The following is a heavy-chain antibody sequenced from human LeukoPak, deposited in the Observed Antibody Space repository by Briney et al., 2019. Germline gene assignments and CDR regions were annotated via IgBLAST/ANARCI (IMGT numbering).Heavy chain of an antibody. CDR3: ARRTAAANWFDP. J-gene: IGHJ5*02. V-gene: IGHV4-4*07. Sequence: SETLSLTCTVSGGSISSYYWSWIRQPAGKGLEWIGRIYTSGSTNYNPSLKSRVTISVDTSKNQFSLKLSSVTAADTAVYYCARRTAAANWFDPWGQGTLVTVSS. CDR1: GGSISSYY. CDR2: IYTSGST. D-gene: IGHD6-13*01.